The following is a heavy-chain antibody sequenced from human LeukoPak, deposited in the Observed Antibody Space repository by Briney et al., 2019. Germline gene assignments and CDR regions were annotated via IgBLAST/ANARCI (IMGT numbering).Heavy chain of an antibody. D-gene: IGHD2/OR15-2a*01. V-gene: IGHV3-48*04. CDR2: MSRSSTII. J-gene: IGHJ6*02. CDR3: ARDVWEPTFDSYGMDV. CDR1: GFTFGTYS. Sequence: GGSLRLSCTGSGFTFGTYSMNWVRQAPGKGLEWLSYMSRSSTIIYDADSMKGRFTISRDNATNSLYLTMTCLRAEDTAVYYCARDVWEPTFDSYGMDVWGQGTTVTVS.